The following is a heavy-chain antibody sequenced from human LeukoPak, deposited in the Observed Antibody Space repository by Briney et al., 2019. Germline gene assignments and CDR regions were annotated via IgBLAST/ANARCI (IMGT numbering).Heavy chain of an antibody. D-gene: IGHD2-2*02. CDR2: ISYDGSNK. J-gene: IGHJ5*02. V-gene: IGHV3-30*18. Sequence: GGSLRLSCAASGFTFSSYGMHWVGQAPGKGLEGVALISYDGSNKYYADSVKGRFTISRDNSKNTLYLQMNSLRAEDTAVYYCAKVPVAGAIGWFDPWGQGTLVTVSS. CDR1: GFTFSSYG. CDR3: AKVPVAGAIGWFDP.